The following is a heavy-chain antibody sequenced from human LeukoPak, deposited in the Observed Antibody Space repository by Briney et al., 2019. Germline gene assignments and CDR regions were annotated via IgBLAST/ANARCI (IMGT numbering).Heavy chain of an antibody. CDR3: ARLLSNTFYYDSGSHLDY. CDR1: GLSLSGYW. D-gene: IGHD3-10*01. V-gene: IGHV3-7*01. CDR2: LHADGNEK. Sequence: GRSLRLSCAAYGLSLSGYWMSWVRQAPGKGREWVARLHADGNEKYFVHSVKGRFTVSRDNAKNSLYLQMNSLRVEDTAVYYCARLLSNTFYYDSGSHLDYWGRGTLVTVSS. J-gene: IGHJ4*02.